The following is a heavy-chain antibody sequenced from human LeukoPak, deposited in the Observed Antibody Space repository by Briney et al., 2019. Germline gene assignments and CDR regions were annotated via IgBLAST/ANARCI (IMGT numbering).Heavy chain of an antibody. CDR2: INWDGTVK. CDR1: GFIFNNYA. Sequence: GGSLRLSCTTSGFIFNNYAMHWVRQPPGKGLEWVSNINWDGTVKAYADSLKGRFTISRDNAKNSLYLQMNSLTPEDTALYYCVREKRGPGNFDKYYGMDVWGQGTTVTVSS. V-gene: IGHV3-9*01. D-gene: IGHD4-23*01. CDR3: VREKRGPGNFDKYYGMDV. J-gene: IGHJ6*02.